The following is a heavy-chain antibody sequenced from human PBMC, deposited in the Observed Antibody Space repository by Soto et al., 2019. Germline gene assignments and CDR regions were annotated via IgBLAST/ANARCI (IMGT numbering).Heavy chain of an antibody. J-gene: IGHJ4*02. Sequence: GGSLRLSCAASGFSFSSSSMSWVRQAPGKGLAWVASMSGDATAIYHADSVKGRFTISRDNSKNTLYLQMNSLTAEDTAVYYCAGRSPRILAFGFWGQGTPVTVSA. D-gene: IGHD3-3*02. CDR1: GFSFSSSS. V-gene: IGHV3-23*01. CDR2: MSGDATAI. CDR3: AGRSPRILAFGF.